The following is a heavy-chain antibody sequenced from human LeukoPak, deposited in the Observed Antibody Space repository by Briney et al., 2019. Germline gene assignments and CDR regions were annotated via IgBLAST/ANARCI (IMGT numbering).Heavy chain of an antibody. D-gene: IGHD6-19*01. CDR1: GNTFAGYY. Sequence: ASVKVSCKASGNTFAGYYVHWVRQSPGQGLEWMGWINTHSGATNYAQHFQGRVTMTTDTSTSTAYMDLRSLRSDDTAVYYCARDLRYSSGWSASGMDVWGKGTTVTISS. CDR2: INTHSGAT. J-gene: IGHJ6*03. CDR3: ARDLRYSSGWSASGMDV. V-gene: IGHV1-2*02.